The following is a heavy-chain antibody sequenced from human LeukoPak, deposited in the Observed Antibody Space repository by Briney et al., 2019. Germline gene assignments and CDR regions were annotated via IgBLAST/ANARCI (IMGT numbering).Heavy chain of an antibody. D-gene: IGHD3-22*01. CDR2: ISSSSSYI. Sequence: PGGSLRLSCAASGFTFSSYSMNWVRQAPGKGLEWVSSISSSSSYIYYADSVKGRFTISRDNAKNSLYLQMNSLRAEDTAVYYCAGDLRPYYYDSSGYSPSCGYWGQGTLVTVSS. J-gene: IGHJ4*02. CDR3: AGDLRPYYYDSSGYSPSCGY. V-gene: IGHV3-21*01. CDR1: GFTFSSYS.